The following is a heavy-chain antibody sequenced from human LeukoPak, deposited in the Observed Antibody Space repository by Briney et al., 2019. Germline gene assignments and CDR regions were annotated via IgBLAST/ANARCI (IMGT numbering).Heavy chain of an antibody. J-gene: IGHJ4*02. Sequence: ASVKVSCKASGYTFTGYYMHWVRQAPGQGLEWMGRINPNSGGTNYAQKFQGRVTKTRDTSISTAYMELSRLRSDDTAVYYCARETDSSSWYGYWGQGTLVTVSS. V-gene: IGHV1-2*06. CDR1: GYTFTGYY. CDR3: ARETDSSSWYGY. CDR2: INPNSGGT. D-gene: IGHD6-13*01.